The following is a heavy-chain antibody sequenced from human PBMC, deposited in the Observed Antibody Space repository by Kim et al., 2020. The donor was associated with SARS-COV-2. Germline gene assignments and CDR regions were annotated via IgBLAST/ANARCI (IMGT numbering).Heavy chain of an antibody. D-gene: IGHD3-10*01. CDR1: GGSISSYY. V-gene: IGHV4-59*01. Sequence: SETLSLTCTVSGGSISSYYWSWIRQPPGKGLEWIGYIYYSGSTNYNPSLKSRVTISVDTSKNQFSLKLSSVTAADTAVYYCARVKRVALMVRGVITGSYYYGMDVWGQGTTVTVSS. CDR3: ARVKRVALMVRGVITGSYYYGMDV. CDR2: IYYSGST. J-gene: IGHJ6*02.